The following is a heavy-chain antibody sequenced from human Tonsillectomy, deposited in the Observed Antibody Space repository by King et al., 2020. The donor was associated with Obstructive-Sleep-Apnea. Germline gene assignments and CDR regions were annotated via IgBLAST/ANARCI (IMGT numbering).Heavy chain of an antibody. J-gene: IGHJ4*02. Sequence: QLQESGPGLVKPSETLSLTCTVSGGSISSSSYYWGWIRQPPGKGLEWIGSIYYSGSTYYNPSLKSRVTISVDTSKNQFSLKLISVTAADTAVYYCARGGVLLWFGELGYFDYWGQGTLVTVSS. V-gene: IGHV4-39*07. D-gene: IGHD3-10*01. CDR3: ARGGVLLWFGELGYFDY. CDR1: GGSISSSSYY. CDR2: IYYSGST.